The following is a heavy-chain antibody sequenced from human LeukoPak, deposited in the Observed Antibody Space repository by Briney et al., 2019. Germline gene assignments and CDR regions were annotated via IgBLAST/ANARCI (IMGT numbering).Heavy chain of an antibody. Sequence: PGGSLRLSCAASRFTFGNNAMHWVRQTPGKGLEWVSVISSDGSSKFYADSAEGRFTISRDNSKNTLYLQMNSLRAGDTAVYYCAKDPIFSGSYGVFDYWGLGTLVTVSS. V-gene: IGHV3-30-3*01. CDR2: ISSDGSSK. D-gene: IGHD1-26*01. J-gene: IGHJ4*02. CDR3: AKDPIFSGSYGVFDY. CDR1: RFTFGNNA.